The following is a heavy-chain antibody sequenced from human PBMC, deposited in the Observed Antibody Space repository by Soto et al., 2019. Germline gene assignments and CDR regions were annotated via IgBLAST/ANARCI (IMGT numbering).Heavy chain of an antibody. CDR1: GFTVSSNY. V-gene: IGHV3-53*01. D-gene: IGHD5-12*01. Sequence: GGSLRLSCAASGFTVSSNYMSWVRQAPGKGLEWVSVIYSGGSTYYADSVKGRFTISRDNSKNTPYLQMNRLRAEDTAVYYCAREAPTDNPGLKGYSGYDGYYYYGMDVWGKGTTVT. CDR3: AREAPTDNPGLKGYSGYDGYYYYGMDV. CDR2: IYSGGST. J-gene: IGHJ6*04.